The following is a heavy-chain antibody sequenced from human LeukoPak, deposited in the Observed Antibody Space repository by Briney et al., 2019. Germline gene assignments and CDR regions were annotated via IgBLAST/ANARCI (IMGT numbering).Heavy chain of an antibody. Sequence: GGSLRLSCAASGFTVSNNYINWVRQAPGKGLEWVSVIYSDGDTYYADSVKGRFTVSRDNSKNTVYLQINSLRAEDTAVYYCARDSGNRGDFDIWGQGTMVTVSS. D-gene: IGHD6-25*01. CDR3: ARDSGNRGDFDI. CDR1: GFTVSNNY. CDR2: IYSDGDT. J-gene: IGHJ3*02. V-gene: IGHV3-53*01.